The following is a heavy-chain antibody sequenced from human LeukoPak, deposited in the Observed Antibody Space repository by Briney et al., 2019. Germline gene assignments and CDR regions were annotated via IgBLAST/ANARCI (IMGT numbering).Heavy chain of an antibody. Sequence: SETLSLTCTVSGGSISSYYWSWIRQPPGKGLERIGYIYYSGSTNYNPSLKSRVTISVDTSKNQFSLKLSSVTAADTAVYYCARVSPSSTRPLRAPDYWGQGTLVTVSS. CDR2: IYYSGST. J-gene: IGHJ4*02. CDR1: GGSISSYY. D-gene: IGHD2-2*01. V-gene: IGHV4-59*01. CDR3: ARVSPSSTRPLRAPDY.